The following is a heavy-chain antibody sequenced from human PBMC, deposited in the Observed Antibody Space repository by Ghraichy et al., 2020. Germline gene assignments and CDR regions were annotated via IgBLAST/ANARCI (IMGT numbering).Heavy chain of an antibody. D-gene: IGHD1-1*01. J-gene: IGHJ4*02. Sequence: ASVKVSCKASGYTFTSYAMHWVRQAPGQRLEWMGWINAGNGNTKYSQKFQGRVTITRDTSASTAYMELSSLRSEDTAVYYCARDRWGLEPLDYWGQGTLVTVSS. CDR3: ARDRWGLEPLDY. CDR1: GYTFTSYA. CDR2: INAGNGNT. V-gene: IGHV1-3*01.